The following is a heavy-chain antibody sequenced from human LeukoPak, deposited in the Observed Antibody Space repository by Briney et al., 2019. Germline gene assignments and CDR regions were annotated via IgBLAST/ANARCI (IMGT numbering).Heavy chain of an antibody. V-gene: IGHV3-48*04. J-gene: IGHJ4*02. D-gene: IGHD2-15*01. Sequence: GGSLRLSCAASGFTFSTYWMNWVRQAPGKGLEWVSYISSSGSTIYYADSVKGRFTISRDNAKNSLYLQMNSLRAEDTAVYYCARRYCSGGSCYHDYWGQGTLVTVSS. CDR2: ISSSGSTI. CDR3: ARRYCSGGSCYHDY. CDR1: GFTFSTYW.